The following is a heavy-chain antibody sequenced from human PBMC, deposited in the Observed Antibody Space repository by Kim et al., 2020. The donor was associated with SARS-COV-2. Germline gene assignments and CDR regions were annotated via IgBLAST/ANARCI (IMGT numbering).Heavy chain of an antibody. D-gene: IGHD3-10*01. Sequence: ASVKVSCKASGYTFTSYGISWVRQAPGQGLEWMGWISAYNGNTNYAQKLQGRVTMTTDTSTSTAYMELRSLRSDDTAVYYCARHCMVRGVLYGMDVWGQGTTVTVSS. V-gene: IGHV1-18*01. CDR2: ISAYNGNT. J-gene: IGHJ6*02. CDR1: GYTFTSYG. CDR3: ARHCMVRGVLYGMDV.